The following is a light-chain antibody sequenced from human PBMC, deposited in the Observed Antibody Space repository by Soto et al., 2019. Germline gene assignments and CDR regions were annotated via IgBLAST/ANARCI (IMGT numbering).Light chain of an antibody. V-gene: IGKV3-11*01. J-gene: IGKJ1*01. CDR3: QQRDNWAWT. CDR2: DAS. Sequence: EPVLTQSPATLSLSPGARATLSCRASRRVRSYLAWYQQKAGQAPRLLIYDASHRAAGTPARGSGSGSGTDFTRTISSLEPEEVAVYYWQQRDNWAWTFGQGTQVEI. CDR1: RRVRSY.